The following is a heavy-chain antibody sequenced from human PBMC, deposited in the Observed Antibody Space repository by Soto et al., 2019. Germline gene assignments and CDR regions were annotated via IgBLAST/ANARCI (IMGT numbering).Heavy chain of an antibody. CDR2: INQSGST. Sequence: QVQLQQWGAGLLEPSETLSLTCAVYGGSLSGYYWSWIRQSPGKGLEWIGEINQSGSTIYNPSLRRRISLSVDTPRNQFSLSLSFVTAADTAVYYCARRPLNYDLWSGTAKPFDYWCQGTLVTVSA. J-gene: IGHJ4*02. CDR1: GGSLSGYY. D-gene: IGHD3-3*01. CDR3: ARRPLNYDLWSGTAKPFDY. V-gene: IGHV4-34*02.